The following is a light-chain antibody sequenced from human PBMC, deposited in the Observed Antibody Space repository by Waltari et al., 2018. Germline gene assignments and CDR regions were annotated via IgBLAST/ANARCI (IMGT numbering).Light chain of an antibody. J-gene: IGKJ4*01. CDR1: QSVLYSSNNKNY. Sequence: DIVMTQSPDSLAVSLGERAPINCKSRQSVLYSSNNKNYLAWYQQKPGQPPKLLIYWASTRESGVPDRFSGSGSGTDFTLTISSLQAEDVAVYYCQQYYSTLTFGGGTKVEIK. CDR2: WAS. V-gene: IGKV4-1*01. CDR3: QQYYSTLT.